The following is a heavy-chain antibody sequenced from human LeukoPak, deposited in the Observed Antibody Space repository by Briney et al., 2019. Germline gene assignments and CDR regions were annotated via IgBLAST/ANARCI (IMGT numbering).Heavy chain of an antibody. Sequence: GASVNVSCKASGYTFTSYGISWVRQAPGQGLEWMGGIIPIFGTANYAQKFQGRVTITADESTSTAYMELSSLRSEDTAVYYCARGPGSGWIWGQGTLVTVSS. CDR1: GYTFTSYG. CDR2: IIPIFGTA. D-gene: IGHD6-19*01. J-gene: IGHJ4*02. CDR3: ARGPGSGWI. V-gene: IGHV1-69*13.